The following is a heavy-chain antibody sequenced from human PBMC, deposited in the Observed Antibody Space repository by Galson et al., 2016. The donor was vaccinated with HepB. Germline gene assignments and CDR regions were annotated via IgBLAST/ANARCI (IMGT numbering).Heavy chain of an antibody. CDR2: ITVSGGRT. Sequence: GLEWVSGITVSGGRTYYADSVKGRFTISRDNPKNTLYLQLSGLRAEDTAVYYCAKDAPGRYYASGSYYFTGLFDFWGQGTLVTVSS. V-gene: IGHV3-23*01. D-gene: IGHD3-10*01. CDR3: AKDAPGRYYASGSYYFTGLFDF. J-gene: IGHJ4*02.